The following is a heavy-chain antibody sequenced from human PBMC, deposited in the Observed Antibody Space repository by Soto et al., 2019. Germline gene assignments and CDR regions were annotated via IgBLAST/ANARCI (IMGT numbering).Heavy chain of an antibody. CDR2: ISSSSSYI. Sequence: PGGSLRLSCAASGFTFSSYSMNWFRQAPGKGLEWVSSISSSSSYIYYADSVKGRFTISRDNAKNSLYLQMNSLKAEDTAVYYCARDTVVVVAATYYYYGMDVWGQGTTVTVSS. CDR3: ARDTVVVVAATYYYYGMDV. J-gene: IGHJ6*02. CDR1: GFTFSSYS. V-gene: IGHV3-21*01. D-gene: IGHD2-15*01.